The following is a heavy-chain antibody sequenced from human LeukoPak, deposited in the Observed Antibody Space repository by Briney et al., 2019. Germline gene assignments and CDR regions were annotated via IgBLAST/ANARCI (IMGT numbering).Heavy chain of an antibody. Sequence: SETLSLTCTVSGGSISSYYWSWIRQPAGKGLEWIGRIYTSGSTNYNPPLKSRVTMSVDTSKNQFSLKLSSVTAADTAVYYCARDQDCTNGVCYFIWGQGTLVTVSS. V-gene: IGHV4-4*07. CDR3: ARDQDCTNGVCYFI. CDR1: GGSISSYY. J-gene: IGHJ4*02. D-gene: IGHD2-8*01. CDR2: IYTSGST.